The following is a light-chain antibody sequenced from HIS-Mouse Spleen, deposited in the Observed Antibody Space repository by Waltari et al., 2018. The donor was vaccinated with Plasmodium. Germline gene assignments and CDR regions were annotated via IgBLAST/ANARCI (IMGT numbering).Light chain of an antibody. Sequence: EIVLTQSPATLTLSPGERATLSCRASQSVSSYLAWYQQKPGQAPRLLIYDASNRATGIPARVSGSGSGTDFTLTISSREPEDVAVYDCQQRSNWPRVLTFGGGTKVEIK. CDR3: QQRSNWPRVLT. CDR1: QSVSSY. CDR2: DAS. V-gene: IGKV3-11*01. J-gene: IGKJ4*01.